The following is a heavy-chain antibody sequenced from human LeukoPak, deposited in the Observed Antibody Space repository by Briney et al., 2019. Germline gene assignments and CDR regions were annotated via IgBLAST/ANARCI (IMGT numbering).Heavy chain of an antibody. CDR3: GRTFHSDYYVDV. Sequence: GGSLRLSCEASGFVFYDYAMLWVREPPGEGLECVSLISWDSVSTSFVDSVQGRFAISRDNKKNSLFLQMNRLRPEDTALYFCGRTFHSDYYVDVGGKGTTVIVS. V-gene: IGHV3-43D*03. J-gene: IGHJ6*03. CDR2: ISWDSVST. CDR1: GFVFYDYA. D-gene: IGHD2/OR15-2a*01.